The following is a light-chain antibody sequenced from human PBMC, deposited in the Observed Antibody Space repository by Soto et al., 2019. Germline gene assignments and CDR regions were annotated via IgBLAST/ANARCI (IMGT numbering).Light chain of an antibody. CDR2: YAS. CDR3: QQYNNWPPIT. CDR1: QSVSNN. Sequence: EIMMTQSPATLSVSPGERATLSCRASQSVSNNLAWYQQKPGQAPRLLIYYASTRATGVPARFSGSGAGTEFTLTISSLQSEDFALYYCQQYNNWPPITFGQGTRLEIK. J-gene: IGKJ5*01. V-gene: IGKV3-15*01.